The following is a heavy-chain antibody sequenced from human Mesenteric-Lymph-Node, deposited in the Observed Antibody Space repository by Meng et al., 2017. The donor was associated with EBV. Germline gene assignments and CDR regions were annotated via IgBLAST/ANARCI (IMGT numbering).Heavy chain of an antibody. V-gene: IGHV3-30-3*01. CDR3: ASSAGYSYSYFDY. D-gene: IGHD5-18*01. Sequence: VQLAESXXXXVXXGGXLRLSCAASGFTFSTYAMSWVRQAPGKGLEWVAVISYDGSNKYYADSVKGRFTISRDNSKNTLYLQMNSLRAEDTAVYYCASSAGYSYSYFDYWGQGTLVTVSS. CDR2: ISYDGSNK. CDR1: GFTFSTYA. J-gene: IGHJ4*02.